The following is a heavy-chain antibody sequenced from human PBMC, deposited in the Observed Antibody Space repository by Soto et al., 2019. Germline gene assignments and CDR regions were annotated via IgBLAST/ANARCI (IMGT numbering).Heavy chain of an antibody. CDR2: IIPVFGTP. D-gene: IGHD3-16*02. CDR3: ARHLYDYVWGSYRH. V-gene: IGHV1-69*01. Sequence: QVQLVQSGAEVKETGSSVKVSCKSSGYIFKNYAVTWLRQAPGQGLEWMGGIIPVFGTPDYSQKFRGRVTITADESTSTVYMELRSLTSEDMAVYYCARHLYDYVWGSYRHWGQGTLVTVSS. J-gene: IGHJ4*02. CDR1: GYIFKNYA.